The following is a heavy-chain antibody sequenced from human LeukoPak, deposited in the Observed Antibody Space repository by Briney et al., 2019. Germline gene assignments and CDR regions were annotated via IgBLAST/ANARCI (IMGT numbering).Heavy chain of an antibody. D-gene: IGHD3-22*01. CDR2: VYYTGTT. V-gene: IGHV4-59*08. CDR1: GGSVSGYY. J-gene: IGHJ1*01. Sequence: SETLSLTCTVSGGSVSGYYWSWIRQSPGKGLEWIGYVYYTGTTNYSPSLKSRVTISVDTSKNQFSLKLSSVTAADTAVYFCASPRGDDSGGYYTWYFHHWGQGILVTVSS. CDR3: ASPRGDDSGGYYTWYFHH.